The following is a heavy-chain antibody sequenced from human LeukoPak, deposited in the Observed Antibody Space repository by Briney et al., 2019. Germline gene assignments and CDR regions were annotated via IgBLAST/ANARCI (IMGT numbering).Heavy chain of an antibody. D-gene: IGHD3-16*01. CDR1: GYTFSNYG. Sequence: GASVKVSCKASGYTFSNYGISWVRQAPGQGLEWMGWISAYNGNTNYAQNFQGRVTMTTDTSTSTAYMELRSLRSDDTAMYYCASGSLASYFDHWGQGTLVTVSS. CDR3: ASGSLASYFDH. J-gene: IGHJ4*02. CDR2: ISAYNGNT. V-gene: IGHV1-18*01.